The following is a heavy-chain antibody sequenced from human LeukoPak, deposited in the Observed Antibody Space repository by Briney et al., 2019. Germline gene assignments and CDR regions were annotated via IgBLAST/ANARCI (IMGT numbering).Heavy chain of an antibody. CDR1: EFSLSTYA. CDR2: INRDGGST. J-gene: IGHJ2*01. D-gene: IGHD1-26*01. V-gene: IGHV3-23*01. Sequence: PGGSLSLSCAASEFSLSTYAMTWVRQAPGKGLDWVSAINRDGGSTYYPDSVKGRFTMSRDTSKNTLSLQMSSLRVGDTAIYYCARASIVGFWYLDLWGRGTQVTVSS. CDR3: ARASIVGFWYLDL.